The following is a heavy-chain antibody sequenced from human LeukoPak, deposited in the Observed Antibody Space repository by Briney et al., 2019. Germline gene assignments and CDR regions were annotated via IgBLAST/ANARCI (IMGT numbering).Heavy chain of an antibody. V-gene: IGHV3-53*01. D-gene: IGHD3-10*01. CDR1: GFTFSDYY. CDR3: VRGSYGSGSYYLDY. J-gene: IGHJ4*02. Sequence: GGSLRLSCAASGFTFSDYYMSWVRQAPGKGLEWVSVINSGGSTHYADSVKGRFTISRDNSKNTLYLQMNSLRAEDTAVYYCVRGSYGSGSYYLDYWGQGTLVTVSS. CDR2: INSGGST.